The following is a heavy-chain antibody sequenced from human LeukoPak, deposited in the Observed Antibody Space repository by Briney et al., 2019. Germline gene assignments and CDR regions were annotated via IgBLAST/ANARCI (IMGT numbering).Heavy chain of an antibody. J-gene: IGHJ4*03. CDR2: ISYDGSNK. D-gene: IGHD6-13*01. CDR1: GFTFSSYA. V-gene: IGHV3-30-3*01. Sequence: GRSLRLSCAASGFTFSSYAMHWVRQAPGKGLEWVAVISYDGSNKYYADSVKGRFTISRDNSKNTLYLQMNSLRAEDTAVYYCAREGYSSSYFDYWGQGPRSPSPQ. CDR3: AREGYSSSYFDY.